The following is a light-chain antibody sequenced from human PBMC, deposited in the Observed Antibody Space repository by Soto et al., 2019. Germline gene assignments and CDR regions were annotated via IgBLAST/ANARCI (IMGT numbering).Light chain of an antibody. V-gene: IGKV3-20*01. CDR2: GAS. J-gene: IGKJ2*01. CDR1: QSISSSY. Sequence: EIVLTQAPGTLSLSPGERATLSCRASQSISSSYLAWYRQKPGQAPRLLIYGASSRATGITDRFSGIGSGTDFTLTISSLEPEDFAVYFCQHYGSSPPYTFGQGTELEIK. CDR3: QHYGSSPPYT.